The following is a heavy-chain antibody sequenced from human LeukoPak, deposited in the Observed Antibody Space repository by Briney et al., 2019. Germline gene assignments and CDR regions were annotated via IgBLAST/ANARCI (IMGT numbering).Heavy chain of an antibody. J-gene: IGHJ6*02. D-gene: IGHD2-2*01. CDR3: ARDHIVVVPAKDMDV. CDR2: INHSGST. Sequence: SETLSLTCAVYGGSFSGYYWSWIRQPPGKGLEWIGEINHSGSTNYNPSLKSRVTISVDTSKNQFSLKLSSVTAADTAVYYCARDHIVVVPAKDMDVWGQGTTVTVSS. V-gene: IGHV4-34*01. CDR1: GGSFSGYY.